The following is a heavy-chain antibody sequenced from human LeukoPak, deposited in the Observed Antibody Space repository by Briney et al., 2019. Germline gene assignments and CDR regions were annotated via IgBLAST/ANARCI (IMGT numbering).Heavy chain of an antibody. V-gene: IGHV4-59*01. CDR1: GVSISSYY. Sequence: SETLSLTCTVSGVSISSYYWSWTRQPPGKGLEWIGYFYYSGNTNYNPSLKSRVTISADTSKNQFSLKLSSVTAADTAVYYCARSVVYGDNPYYFDYWGQGTLVTVSS. CDR2: FYYSGNT. CDR3: ARSVVYGDNPYYFDY. D-gene: IGHD4-17*01. J-gene: IGHJ4*02.